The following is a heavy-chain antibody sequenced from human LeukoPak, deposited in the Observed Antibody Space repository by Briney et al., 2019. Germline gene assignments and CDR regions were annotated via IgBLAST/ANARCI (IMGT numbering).Heavy chain of an antibody. J-gene: IGHJ4*02. CDR2: FSYSGKT. CDR3: ARVPSWRCSGDDCCTNFEL. D-gene: IGHD2-15*01. Sequence: PSETLSPTCTVSGGSITSDYWSWLRQPPGKGLEWIGYFSYSGKTNYNPSLKSRLAILVDTSSNHFSLIMNSLTAADTAVYYCARVPSWRCSGDDCCTNFELWGEGTLVTVSS. V-gene: IGHV4-59*01. CDR1: GGSITSDY.